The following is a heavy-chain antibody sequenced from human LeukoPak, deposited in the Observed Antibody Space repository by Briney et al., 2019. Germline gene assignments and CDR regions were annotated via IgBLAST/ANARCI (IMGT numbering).Heavy chain of an antibody. Sequence: SETLSLTCTVSGGSISSSSYYWGWICQPPGKGLEWIGSIYYSGSTYYNPSLKSRVTISVDTSKNQFSLKLSSVTAADTAVYYCARHAYYDFWSGYYSPPGYFDYWGQGTLVTVSS. CDR1: GGSISSSSYY. J-gene: IGHJ4*02. V-gene: IGHV4-39*01. CDR3: ARHAYYDFWSGYYSPPGYFDY. CDR2: IYYSGST. D-gene: IGHD3-3*01.